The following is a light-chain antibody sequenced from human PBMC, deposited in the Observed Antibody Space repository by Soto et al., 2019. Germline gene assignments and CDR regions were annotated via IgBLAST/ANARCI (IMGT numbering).Light chain of an antibody. CDR2: EVS. V-gene: IGLV2-14*02. CDR1: SSDVGSYNL. J-gene: IGLJ1*01. CDR3: SSYTTSNTLV. Sequence: QSVLTQPRSVSGSPGQSVTISCTGTSSDVGSYNLVSWYQQHPGKAPKLMIYEVSDRPSGISNRFSGSKSGNTASLTISGLQSEDEADYYCSSYTTSNTLVFGTGTKLTVL.